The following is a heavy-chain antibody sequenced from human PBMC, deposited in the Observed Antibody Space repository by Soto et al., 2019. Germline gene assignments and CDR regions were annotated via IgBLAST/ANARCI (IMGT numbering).Heavy chain of an antibody. CDR1: GGSISSGGYS. V-gene: IGHV4-30-2*01. Sequence: QLQLQESGSGLVKPSQTLSLTCAVSGGSISSGGYSWSWIRQPPGTGLEWIGYIYHSGSTYYNPSLKSRVTISVDRSKNQFSLKLSSVTAADTAVYYCARDGGSVTANWFDPWGQGTLVTVSS. CDR3: ARDGGSVTANWFDP. CDR2: IYHSGST. D-gene: IGHD3-10*01. J-gene: IGHJ5*02.